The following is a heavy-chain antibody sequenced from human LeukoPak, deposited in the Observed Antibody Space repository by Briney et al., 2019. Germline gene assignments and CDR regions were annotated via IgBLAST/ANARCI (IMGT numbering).Heavy chain of an antibody. V-gene: IGHV1-69*13. CDR2: IIPVFGTS. CDR3: VKDGVDGYDLTPYYFDS. CDR1: GGTFSSYA. D-gene: IGHD2-21*01. Sequence: SVKVSCKASGGTFSSYAISWVRQAPGQGLEWMGGIIPVFGTSNYAQKFQGRVTITADESTRTAYMELSSLRPEDTALYYCVKDGVDGYDLTPYYFDSWGQGILVTVSS. J-gene: IGHJ4*02.